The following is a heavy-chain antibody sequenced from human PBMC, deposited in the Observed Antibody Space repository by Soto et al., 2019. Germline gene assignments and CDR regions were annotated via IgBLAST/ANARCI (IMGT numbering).Heavy chain of an antibody. CDR3: ARGLSDDYVFDY. Sequence: QVQLVESGGGVVQPGRSLRLSCAASGFTFSSCGMHWVRQAPGKGLEWVAVIWYDGSNKYYADSVKGRFTISRDNSKNTLYLQMNSLRAEDTAVYYCARGLSDDYVFDYWGQGTLVTVSS. V-gene: IGHV3-33*01. D-gene: IGHD4-17*01. CDR2: IWYDGSNK. J-gene: IGHJ4*02. CDR1: GFTFSSCG.